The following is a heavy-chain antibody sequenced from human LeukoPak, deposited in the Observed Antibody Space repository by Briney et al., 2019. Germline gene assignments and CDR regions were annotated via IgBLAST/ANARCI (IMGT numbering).Heavy chain of an antibody. CDR2: MYSSGST. CDR1: GVSISSYY. D-gene: IGHD3-3*02. CDR3: ARGRIRPSLGSDAFDI. Sequence: PSETLSLTCTVSGVSISSYYWSWIRQPPGKGLEWIGYMYSSGSTNYTPSLKSRVTISGDTSKNQFSLKLTSVTAADTAVYYCARGRIRPSLGSDAFDIWGQGTMVTVSS. V-gene: IGHV4-59*12. J-gene: IGHJ3*02.